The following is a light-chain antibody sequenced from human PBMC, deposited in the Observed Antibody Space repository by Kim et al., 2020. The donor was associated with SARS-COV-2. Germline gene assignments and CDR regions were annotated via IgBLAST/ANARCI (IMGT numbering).Light chain of an antibody. J-gene: IGLJ2*01. Sequence: GQRVTITCSGGRSSIESNFEYWFVQLPGTAPQLLIYKTNQRPSGVPDRFSGSKSGTSASLAISGLRPDDEADYFCATWDDNLYSPVFGGGTQLTVL. CDR1: RSSIESNF. CDR2: KTN. V-gene: IGLV1-47*01. CDR3: ATWDDNLYSPV.